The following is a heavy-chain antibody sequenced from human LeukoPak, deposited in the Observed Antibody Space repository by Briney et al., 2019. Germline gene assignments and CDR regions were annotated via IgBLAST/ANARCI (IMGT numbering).Heavy chain of an antibody. CDR3: ARDFSGPYYDSSGYYFDY. CDR2: ISSSSSYI. D-gene: IGHD3-22*01. J-gene: IGHJ4*02. V-gene: IGHV3-21*01. CDR1: GFTFSSYS. Sequence: GGSLRLSCAASGFTFSSYSMNWVRQAPGKRLEWVSSISSSSSYIYYADSVKGRFTISRDNAKNSLYLQMNSLRAEDTAVYYCARDFSGPYYDSSGYYFDYWGQGTLVTVSS.